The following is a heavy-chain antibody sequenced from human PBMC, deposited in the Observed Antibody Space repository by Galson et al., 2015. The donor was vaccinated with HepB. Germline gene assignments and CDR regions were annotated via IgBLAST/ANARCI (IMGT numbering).Heavy chain of an antibody. J-gene: IGHJ4*02. D-gene: IGHD4-11*01. CDR2: INPGGSTI. CDR3: ARAGNYRFDY. CDR1: EFTFRDYG. Sequence: SLRLSCAASEFTFRDYGLHWVRQAPGEGRVWVSRINPGGSTINYADSVKGRFTISRDDAKNTLYLQMNSLRVEDTAVYYCARAGNYRFDYWGLGALVPVSS. V-gene: IGHV3-74*01.